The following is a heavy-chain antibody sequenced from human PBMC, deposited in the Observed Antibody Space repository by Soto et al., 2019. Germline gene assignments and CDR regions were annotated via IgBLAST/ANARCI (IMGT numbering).Heavy chain of an antibody. CDR1: GFTFSISW. Sequence: EVHLVESGGGLVQPGGSLTLSCAASGFTFSISWMNWVRQAPGKGLEWVANIKGDGSEKYYVDSVKGRLTISRDNAKNSLYLQMNSLRAEDTAVYYCAAGFPPDFWGQGTLVTVSS. CDR3: AAGFPPDF. D-gene: IGHD2-21*01. V-gene: IGHV3-7*01. CDR2: IKGDGSEK. J-gene: IGHJ4*02.